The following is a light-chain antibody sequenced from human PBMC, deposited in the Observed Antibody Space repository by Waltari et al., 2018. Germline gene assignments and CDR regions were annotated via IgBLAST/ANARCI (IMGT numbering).Light chain of an antibody. CDR3: CSYAGANTYV. V-gene: IGLV2-23*02. Sequence: QSALTQPASVSGSPGQSITVSCTGTSSDVGSYNLVSWSQHHPPTAPNRMIYEVRKRPSGVSNRFSGSKSGNTASLTISGLQPEDEAYYYCCSYAGANTYVFGSGTKVTVL. CDR2: EVR. J-gene: IGLJ1*01. CDR1: SSDVGSYNL.